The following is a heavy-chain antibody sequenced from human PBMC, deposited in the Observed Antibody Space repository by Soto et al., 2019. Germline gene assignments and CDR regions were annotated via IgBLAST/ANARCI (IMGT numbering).Heavy chain of an antibody. CDR1: GVSISSSSYY. Sequence: SETLSLTCTVSGVSISSSSYYWGWIRQPPGKGLEWIGSIYYSGSTYYNPSLKGRVTISVDTSKNQFSLKVNSVTAADTAVYYCARRAVVAVTGSLDNWLDPWGQGILVT. D-gene: IGHD2-21*01. V-gene: IGHV4-39*07. CDR3: ARRAVVAVTGSLDNWLDP. J-gene: IGHJ5*02. CDR2: IYYSGST.